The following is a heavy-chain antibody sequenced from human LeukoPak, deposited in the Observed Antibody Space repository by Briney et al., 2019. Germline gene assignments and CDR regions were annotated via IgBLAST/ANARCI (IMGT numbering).Heavy chain of an antibody. D-gene: IGHD6-13*01. CDR2: IIPIFGTA. Sequence: SVKVSCKASGGTFSSYAISWVRQAPGQGLEWMGGIIPIFGTANYAQKFQGRVTITTDESTSTAYMELSSLRSEDTAVYYCARDGRSKQQLVPPGPRNYYYYMDVWGKGTTVTVSS. CDR3: ARDGRSKQQLVPPGPRNYYYYMDV. CDR1: GGTFSSYA. V-gene: IGHV1-69*05. J-gene: IGHJ6*03.